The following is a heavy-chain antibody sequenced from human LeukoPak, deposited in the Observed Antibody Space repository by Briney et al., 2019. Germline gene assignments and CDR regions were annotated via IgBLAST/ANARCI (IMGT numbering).Heavy chain of an antibody. CDR3: ARDIAPYGSEKLDWFDP. CDR2: IYYSGST. V-gene: IGHV4-39*07. J-gene: IGHJ5*02. CDR1: GGSIRSSSYY. D-gene: IGHD3-10*01. Sequence: VKPSEILSLTCIVSGGSIRSSSYYWGWVRQPPGKGLEWIANIYYSGSTYYNPSLKSRVTISIDTSDNQFSLKLTSVTAADTAVYYCARDIAPYGSEKLDWFDPWGQGTLVTVSS.